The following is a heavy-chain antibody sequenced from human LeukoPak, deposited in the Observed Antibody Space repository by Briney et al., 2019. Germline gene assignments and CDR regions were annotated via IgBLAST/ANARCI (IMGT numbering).Heavy chain of an antibody. Sequence: GSLRLSCAASGFTFSSYAMSWVRQAPGMGLEWVSTISGNGGATYYADSVKGRFTTSRDNSKNTLYLQMNSLRAEDTAVYYCAKDPPSSGTTFDYWGQGTLVTVSS. D-gene: IGHD2/OR15-2a*01. J-gene: IGHJ4*02. CDR2: ISGNGGAT. CDR1: GFTFSSYA. CDR3: AKDPPSSGTTFDY. V-gene: IGHV3-23*01.